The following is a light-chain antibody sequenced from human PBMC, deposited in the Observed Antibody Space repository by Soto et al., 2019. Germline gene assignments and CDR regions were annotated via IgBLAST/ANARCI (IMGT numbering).Light chain of an antibody. CDR2: EVS. J-gene: IGLJ1*01. V-gene: IGLV2-14*01. CDR3: SSYTTRSTYV. CDR1: SSDVGVYDY. Sequence: QSALTQPASVSGSPGQSITISCTGTSSDVGVYDYVSWYQHHPGKAPKFLIYEVSNRPSGVSNRFSGSKSGNRASLTISGLQAEDEADYYCSSYTTRSTYVFGTGTKV.